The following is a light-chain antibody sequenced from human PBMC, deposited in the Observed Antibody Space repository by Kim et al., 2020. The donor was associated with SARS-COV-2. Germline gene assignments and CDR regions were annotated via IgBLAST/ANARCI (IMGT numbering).Light chain of an antibody. Sequence: LGARESATRSCRASQSVSNNDVAWYQQRPGQAPRLLIYGGTARATGIPDRCSGSGSETDFTLTISRLEAEDFAVYYCKQYGNSYTFGQGTKLEI. CDR1: QSVSNND. CDR2: GGT. CDR3: KQYGNSYT. V-gene: IGKV3-20*01. J-gene: IGKJ2*01.